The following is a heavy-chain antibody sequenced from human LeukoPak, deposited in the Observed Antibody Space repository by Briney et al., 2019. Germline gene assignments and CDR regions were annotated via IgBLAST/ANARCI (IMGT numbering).Heavy chain of an antibody. Sequence: GGSLRLSCAASGFTFNSCAMSWVRQAPGKGLAWVSAISGSGGSTYYADSVKGRFTISRDNSKNTLYLHMNSLRAEDTAVYYCAKDRILVGATTWFDYWGQGTLVTVSS. CDR3: AKDRILVGATTWFDY. D-gene: IGHD1-26*01. V-gene: IGHV3-23*01. CDR2: ISGSGGST. J-gene: IGHJ4*02. CDR1: GFTFNSCA.